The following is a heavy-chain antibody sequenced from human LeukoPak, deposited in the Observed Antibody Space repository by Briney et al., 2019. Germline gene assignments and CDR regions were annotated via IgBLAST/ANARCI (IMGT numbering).Heavy chain of an antibody. D-gene: IGHD2-2*01. CDR2: TYSGGST. V-gene: IGHV3-53*01. CDR1: GFTFSSNY. J-gene: IGHJ4*02. CDR3: AMSSSTSGREY. Sequence: PGGSLRLSCAASGFTFSSNYMSGVRQAPGKGLEGVSVTYSGGSTYYADCVQGRFTISRDNSKNTLYLQMNSLRAEDTAVYYCAMSSSTSGREYWGQGTLVTVSS.